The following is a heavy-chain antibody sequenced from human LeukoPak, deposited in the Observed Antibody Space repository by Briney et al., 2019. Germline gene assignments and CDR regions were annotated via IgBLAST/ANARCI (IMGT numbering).Heavy chain of an antibody. CDR3: ARGFDIAAAGTSIVDY. D-gene: IGHD6-13*01. CDR2: INHSRST. Sequence: PSETLSLTCAVYGGSFSGYYWSWIRQPPGKGLEWIGEINHSRSTNYNPSLKSRVTISVDTSKNQFSLRLSSVTAADTAVYYCARGFDIAAAGTSIVDYWGQGTLVTVSS. V-gene: IGHV4-34*01. CDR1: GGSFSGYY. J-gene: IGHJ4*02.